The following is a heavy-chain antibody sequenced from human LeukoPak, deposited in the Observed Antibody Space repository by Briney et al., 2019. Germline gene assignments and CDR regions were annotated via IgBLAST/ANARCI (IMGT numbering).Heavy chain of an antibody. D-gene: IGHD6-13*01. Sequence: NPGGSLRLSCAASGFTFSSYSMNWVRQAPGKGLEWVSSISSSSSYIYYADSVKGRFTISRDNAKNSLYLQMNSLSAEDTALYYCARDSSSSWYYYYMDVWGKGTTVTVSS. CDR3: ARDSSSSWYYYYMDV. CDR1: GFTFSSYS. J-gene: IGHJ6*03. V-gene: IGHV3-21*01. CDR2: ISSSSSYI.